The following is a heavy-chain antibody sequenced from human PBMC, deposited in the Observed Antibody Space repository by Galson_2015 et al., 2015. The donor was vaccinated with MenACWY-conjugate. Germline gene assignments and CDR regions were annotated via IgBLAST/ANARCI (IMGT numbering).Heavy chain of an antibody. D-gene: IGHD3-10*01. CDR3: AKVRVGELLWSRRGSMDV. CDR2: ISGSGGST. Sequence: SLRLSCAASEFTFSSFAMNWVRQAPGKGLEWVSAISGSGGSTHYPDSVKGRFTISRDNFKNTVYLGMNSLRAEDTAVYYCAKVRVGELLWSRRGSMDVWGQGTTVTVSS. J-gene: IGHJ6*02. V-gene: IGHV3-23*01. CDR1: EFTFSSFA.